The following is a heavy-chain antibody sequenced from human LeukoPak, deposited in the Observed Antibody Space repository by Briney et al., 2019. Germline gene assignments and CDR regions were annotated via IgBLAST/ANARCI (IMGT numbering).Heavy chain of an antibody. D-gene: IGHD6-13*01. Sequence: ASVKVSCKASGYTFTNYAISWVRQAPGQGLEWRGQINPYNGNTNYGQKLQGRVTLTTDTSTSTAYMEVRSLTSDDTAEYYCARVTASSISSRSLLYWGQGTLVTVSS. V-gene: IGHV1-18*01. J-gene: IGHJ4*02. CDR2: INPYNGNT. CDR1: GYTFTNYA. CDR3: ARVTASSISSRSLLY.